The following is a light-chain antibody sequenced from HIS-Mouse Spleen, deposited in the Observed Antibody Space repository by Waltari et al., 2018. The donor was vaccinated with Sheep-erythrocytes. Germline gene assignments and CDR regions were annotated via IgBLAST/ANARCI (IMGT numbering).Light chain of an antibody. V-gene: IGLV2-23*01. Sequence: QSALTQPASVSGSTGQSITIPCTGTSSDVWSYNLVSGYQQHPGKAPKLMIYVGSKRPSGVSNRFSGSKSGNTASLTISGLQAEDEADYYCCSYAGSSTPWVFGGGTKLTVL. CDR2: VGS. CDR3: CSYAGSSTPWV. J-gene: IGLJ3*02. CDR1: SSDVWSYNL.